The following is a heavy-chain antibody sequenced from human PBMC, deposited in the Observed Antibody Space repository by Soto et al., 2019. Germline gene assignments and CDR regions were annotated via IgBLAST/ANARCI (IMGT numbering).Heavy chain of an antibody. Sequence: QVQLVQSGAEVKKPGSSVKVSCKASGGTFSNYALSWVRQAPGQGLEWMGDIIPIFGTTNNAQKFQGRVTITADEATSTAYMELSSLRSEDTAGYYCTSGGERDYYHTSGYGWCHGTLVTVSS. CDR2: IIPIFGTT. CDR3: TSGGERDYYHTSGYG. D-gene: IGHD3-22*01. J-gene: IGHJ1*01. CDR1: GGTFSNYA. V-gene: IGHV1-69*12.